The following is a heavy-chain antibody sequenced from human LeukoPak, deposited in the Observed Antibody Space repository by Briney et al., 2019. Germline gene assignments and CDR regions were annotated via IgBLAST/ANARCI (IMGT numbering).Heavy chain of an antibody. D-gene: IGHD5-18*01. J-gene: IGHJ4*02. V-gene: IGHV3-30*18. CDR2: ISYDGSNK. CDR3: AKDDVWLVDY. Sequence: PGRSLRLSCAASGFTFSSYGMHWVRQAPAKGLEWVAVISYDGSNKYYADSVKGRFTISRDNSKNTLYLQMNSLRAEDTAVYYCAKDDVWLVDYWGQGTLVTVSS. CDR1: GFTFSSYG.